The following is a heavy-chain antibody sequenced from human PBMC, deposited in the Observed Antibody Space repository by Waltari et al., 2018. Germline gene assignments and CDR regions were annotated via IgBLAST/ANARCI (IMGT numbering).Heavy chain of an antibody. CDR2: IYSGGST. CDR1: GFTVSSTY. D-gene: IGHD3-3*01. Sequence: EVQLVESGGGLIQPGGSLRLSCAASGFTVSSTYMSWVRQAPGKGLEWVSVIYSGGSTYYADSVKGRFTISRDNSKNTLYLQMNSLRAEDTAVYYCARGRRDFWSGRGYYGMDVWGQGTTVTVSS. J-gene: IGHJ6*02. CDR3: ARGRRDFWSGRGYYGMDV. V-gene: IGHV3-53*01.